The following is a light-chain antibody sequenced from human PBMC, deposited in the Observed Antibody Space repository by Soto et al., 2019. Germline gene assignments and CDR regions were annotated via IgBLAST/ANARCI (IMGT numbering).Light chain of an antibody. CDR1: QGIGDT. CDR2: DAS. J-gene: IGKJ5*01. Sequence: EIVLTQSPATLSVSPGEGVTLSCRASQGIGDTLAWYQQKPGQAPRLLIYDASNRATGIPARFSGSGSGTDFTLTISRLEPEDFAVYYCQQRSNWPITFGQGTRLEIK. V-gene: IGKV3-11*01. CDR3: QQRSNWPIT.